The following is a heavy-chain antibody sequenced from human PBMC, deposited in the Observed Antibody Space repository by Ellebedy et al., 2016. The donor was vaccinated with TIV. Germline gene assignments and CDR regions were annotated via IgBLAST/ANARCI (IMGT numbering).Heavy chain of an antibody. V-gene: IGHV3-53*05. CDR2: IFSAADGGET. J-gene: IGHJ4*02. CDR1: GFTVTTNY. Sequence: GESLKISCAASGFTVTTNYMNWVRQAPGKGLEWVSVIFSAADGGETHYADSVKGRFTISRDKSKNTLYLQMDSLRADDTAVYHCAKDVTGSYHIIDYWGQGTLVTVSS. D-gene: IGHD3-10*01. CDR3: AKDVTGSYHIIDY.